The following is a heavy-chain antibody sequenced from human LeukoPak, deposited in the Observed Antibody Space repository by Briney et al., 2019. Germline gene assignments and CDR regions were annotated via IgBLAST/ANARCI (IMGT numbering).Heavy chain of an antibody. V-gene: IGHV3-23*01. Sequence: GGSLRLSCAASGFTFGSYAMYWVRQAPGKGLEWVSGIFGSGGSAHYADSVKGRFTISRDNSKNTVYLQMDSLRAEDTAIYYCAKTTTGYSSGRYPAWPIDYWGQGTLVTVSS. CDR3: AKTTTGYSSGRYPAWPIDY. CDR1: GFTFGSYA. D-gene: IGHD2-15*01. J-gene: IGHJ4*02. CDR2: IFGSGGSA.